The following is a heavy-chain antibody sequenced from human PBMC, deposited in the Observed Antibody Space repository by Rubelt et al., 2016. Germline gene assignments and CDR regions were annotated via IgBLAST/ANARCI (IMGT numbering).Heavy chain of an antibody. CDR3: ARGGAAAAGDF. J-gene: IGHJ4*02. V-gene: IGHV1-2*05. CDR1: GGTFTDYY. D-gene: IGHD6-13*01. Sequence: QVQLVQSGAEVKKPGSSVKVSCKASGGTFTDYYMHWVRQAPGQGLEWMGRINPSSGATNYAQKFQGRVTLTRDTSISTAYMELSRLTSDDTVVYYCARGGAAAAGDFWGQGTLVTVSS. CDR2: INPSSGAT.